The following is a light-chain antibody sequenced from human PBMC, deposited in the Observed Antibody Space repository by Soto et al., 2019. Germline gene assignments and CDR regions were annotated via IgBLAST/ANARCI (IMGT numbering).Light chain of an antibody. CDR3: QQLDNSPPPIT. J-gene: IGKJ5*01. CDR2: GAS. CDR1: QSVSSSY. Sequence: EIVLTQPPGTLSLSPGETATPSCGAGQSVSSSYLAWYQQKPGQAPTPLLHGASTTATGIPDTSSGSGSGTDFTLTISSLEPEDFAVYYCQQLDNSPPPITFGQGTRLEI. V-gene: IGKV3-20*01.